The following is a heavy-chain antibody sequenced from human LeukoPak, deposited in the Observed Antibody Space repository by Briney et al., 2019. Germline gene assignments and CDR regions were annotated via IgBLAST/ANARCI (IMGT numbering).Heavy chain of an antibody. Sequence: PSETLSLTCTVSGGSISSGDYYWSWIRQPPGKGLGWIGFIYYSGSTYYNPSLKSRVTISVDTSKNQFSLKLSSVTAADTAVYYCARGPYYYDSSGYYYIDYWGQGTLVTVSS. CDR3: ARGPYYYDSSGYYYIDY. CDR1: GGSISSGDYY. D-gene: IGHD3-22*01. J-gene: IGHJ4*02. V-gene: IGHV4-30-4*01. CDR2: IYYSGST.